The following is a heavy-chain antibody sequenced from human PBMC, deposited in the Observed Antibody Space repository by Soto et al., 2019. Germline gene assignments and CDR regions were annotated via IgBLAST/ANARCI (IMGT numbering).Heavy chain of an antibody. D-gene: IGHD2-15*01. J-gene: IGHJ6*03. CDR1: GGSISSYY. V-gene: IGHV4-59*08. CDR2: IYYSGST. CDR3: ARVTLYCSGGSCYPGWGGYYYYYYMDV. Sequence: SETLSLTCTVSGGSISSYYWSWIRQPPGKGLEWIGYIYYSGSTNYNPSLKSRVTISVDTSKNQFSLKLSSVTAADTAVYYCARVTLYCSGGSCYPGWGGYYYYYYMDVWGKGTTVTVSS.